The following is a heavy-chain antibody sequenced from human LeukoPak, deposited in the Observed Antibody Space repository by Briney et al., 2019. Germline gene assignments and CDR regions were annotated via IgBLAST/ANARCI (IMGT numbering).Heavy chain of an antibody. CDR1: GGTFSSYA. CDR3: ARALFYGGNLDIDY. V-gene: IGHV1-69*13. D-gene: IGHD4-23*01. CDR2: IIPIFGTA. J-gene: IGHJ4*02. Sequence: SVKVSCKASGGTFSSYAISWVRQAPGQGLEWMGGIIPIFGTANYAQKFQGRVAITADESTSTAYMELSSLRSEDTAVYYCARALFYGGNLDIDYWGQGTLVTVSS.